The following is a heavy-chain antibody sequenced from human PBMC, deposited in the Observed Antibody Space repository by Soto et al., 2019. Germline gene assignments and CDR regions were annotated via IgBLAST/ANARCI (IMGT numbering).Heavy chain of an antibody. CDR1: GGSISSGDYY. CDR3: ARDQRYCSSTSCCDWYGP. J-gene: IGHJ5*02. CDR2: IYYSGST. D-gene: IGHD2-2*01. V-gene: IGHV4-30-4*01. Sequence: PSETLSLTCTVSGGSISSGDYYWSWIRQPPGKGLEWIGYIYYSGSTYYNPSLKSRVTISVDTSKNQFSLKLSSVTAADTAVYYCARDQRYCSSTSCCDWYGPRCQGTLVTVSS.